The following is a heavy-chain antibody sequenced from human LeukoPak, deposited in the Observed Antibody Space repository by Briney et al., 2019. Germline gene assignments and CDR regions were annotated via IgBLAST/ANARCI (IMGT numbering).Heavy chain of an antibody. CDR1: RGTFSSYA. D-gene: IGHD3-9*01. J-gene: IGHJ4*02. Sequence: SVKVSCKASRGTFSSYAISWVRQAPGQGLEWMGGIIPIFGTANYAQKFQGRVTITTDESTSAAYMELSSLRSEDTAVYYCARGGHDILTGYYFPLDYWGQGTLVTVSS. CDR2: IIPIFGTA. V-gene: IGHV1-69*05. CDR3: ARGGHDILTGYYFPLDY.